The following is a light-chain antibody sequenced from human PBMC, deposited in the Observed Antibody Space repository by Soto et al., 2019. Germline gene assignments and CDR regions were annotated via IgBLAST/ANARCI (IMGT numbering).Light chain of an antibody. CDR2: DAS. Sequence: DIPMTQSPSTLSASVGDRVTITCRASQSISSYLNWYQQKPGKAPKLLIYDASSLESGIPSRFSGSGSGTEFTLTISSLQPDDFATYYCQQSESPSLTFGGGTKVDIK. J-gene: IGKJ4*01. V-gene: IGKV1-5*01. CDR1: QSISSY. CDR3: QQSESPSLT.